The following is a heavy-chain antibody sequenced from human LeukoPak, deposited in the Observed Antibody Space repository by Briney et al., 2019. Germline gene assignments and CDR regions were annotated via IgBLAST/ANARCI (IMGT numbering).Heavy chain of an antibody. D-gene: IGHD6-19*01. J-gene: IGHJ1*01. CDR1: GFTFSTYG. CDR2: IWYDGSKK. Sequence: QPGGSLRLSCAASGFTFSTYGMHWVRQAPGKGLEWVAIIWYDGSKKYYEDSVKGRFSISRDNSRNTVYLQMNSLRVDDTAVYYCARDGVGVAGGEMAFQHWGQGTLVTVSS. CDR3: ARDGVGVAGGEMAFQH. V-gene: IGHV3-33*01.